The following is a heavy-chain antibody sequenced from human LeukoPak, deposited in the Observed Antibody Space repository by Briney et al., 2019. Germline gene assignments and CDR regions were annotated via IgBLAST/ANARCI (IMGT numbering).Heavy chain of an antibody. J-gene: IGHJ4*02. CDR2: IYSSGTT. Sequence: SETLSLTCTVSGGSFNGYYWSWIRQPPGKGLEWIGYIYSSGTTNYNPSLKSRATISVDTSKNQFSLKLSSVTAADTALYYCARESLSQYNYGYGSFDYWGQGTLVTVSS. CDR1: GGSFNGYY. V-gene: IGHV4-59*01. CDR3: ARESLSQYNYGYGSFDY. D-gene: IGHD5-18*01.